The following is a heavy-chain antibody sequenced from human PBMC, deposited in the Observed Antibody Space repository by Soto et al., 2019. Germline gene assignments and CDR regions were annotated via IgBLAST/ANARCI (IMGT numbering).Heavy chain of an antibody. D-gene: IGHD6-6*01. Sequence: GGSLRLSCAASGFTFTNYAMNWVRQAPGKGLEWVSTITGGGGGRTNYADSVRGRFAISRDDSESMVYLQMDSLKTEDTAVYYCSTDSYFTLKLVRFDYWGLGTLVTVPS. J-gene: IGHJ4*01. CDR3: STDSYFTLKLVRFDY. CDR2: ITGGGGGRT. V-gene: IGHV3-23*01. CDR1: GFTFTNYA.